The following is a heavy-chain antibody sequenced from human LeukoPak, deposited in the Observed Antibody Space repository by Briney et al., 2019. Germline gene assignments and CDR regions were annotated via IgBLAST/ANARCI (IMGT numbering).Heavy chain of an antibody. D-gene: IGHD2-2*01. CDR2: IKQDGSEK. CDR3: ARVGIDIVVVPAEYYFDY. J-gene: IGHJ4*02. V-gene: IGHV3-7*01. Sequence: GGSLRLPCAASGFTFSSYWMSWVRQAPGKGLEWVANIKQDGSEKYYVDSVKGRFTISRDNAKNSLYLQMNSLRAEDTAVYYCARVGIDIVVVPAEYYFDYWCQGTLVTVSS. CDR1: GFTFSSYW.